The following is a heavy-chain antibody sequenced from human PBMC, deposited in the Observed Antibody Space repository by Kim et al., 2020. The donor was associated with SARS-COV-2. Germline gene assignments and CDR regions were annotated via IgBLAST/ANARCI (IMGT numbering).Heavy chain of an antibody. CDR1: GFTFTNAW. CDR3: VTRAWGTPYYYYGLDV. D-gene: IGHD3-16*01. Sequence: GGSLRLSCAASGFTFTNAWMGWVRQAPGKGLEWVGRIKSRSDGGTTEFATPVKGRFSISGDDSEATIYLHMISLKIEDSAVYFCVTRAWGTPYYYYGLDV. V-gene: IGHV3-15*05. CDR2: IKSRSDGGTT. J-gene: IGHJ6*01.